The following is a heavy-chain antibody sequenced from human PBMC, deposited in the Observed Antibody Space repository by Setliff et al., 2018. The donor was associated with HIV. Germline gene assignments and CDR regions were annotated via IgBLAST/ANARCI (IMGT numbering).Heavy chain of an antibody. J-gene: IGHJ4*02. Sequence: GGSLRLSCAASGFTFSSYSMNWVRQAPGKGLEWVSYISSSSSYAHYADSVKGRFTISRDNSKNTLYLQMNSLRAEDTAVYYCAKDYEYGYYYDSSGYYTYFDYWGQGTLVTVSS. D-gene: IGHD3-22*01. CDR2: ISSSSSYA. CDR1: GFTFSSYS. V-gene: IGHV3-21*01. CDR3: AKDYEYGYYYDSSGYYTYFDY.